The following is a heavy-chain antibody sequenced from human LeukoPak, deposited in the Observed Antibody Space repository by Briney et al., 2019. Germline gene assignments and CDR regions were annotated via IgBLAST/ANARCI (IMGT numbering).Heavy chain of an antibody. CDR1: GFTFDDYG. J-gene: IGHJ4*02. Sequence: GGSLRLSCAASGFTFDDYGMSWVRQAPGKGLEWVSGISWNGGSTSYADSVKGRFTISRANAKNSLYLQMNSLRVEDTALYYCARGLRYYYDSSGYHEAFDFWGQGPLGTVSS. CDR2: ISWNGGST. CDR3: ARGLRYYYDSSGYHEAFDF. D-gene: IGHD3-22*01. V-gene: IGHV3-20*04.